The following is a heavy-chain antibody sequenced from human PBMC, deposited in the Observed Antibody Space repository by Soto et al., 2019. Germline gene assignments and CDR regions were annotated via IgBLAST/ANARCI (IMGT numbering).Heavy chain of an antibody. Sequence: QVQLVQSGAEVQKPGSSVKVSCKASGGTFSSYAISWVRQAPGQGLEWMGGIIPIFGTANYAQKFQGRVTMTADESTSTAYMELGSLRSEETAVYYCGGYANYYYGMDVWGQGTTVTVSS. V-gene: IGHV1-69*12. CDR1: GGTFSSYA. D-gene: IGHD5-12*01. CDR2: IIPIFGTA. CDR3: GGYANYYYGMDV. J-gene: IGHJ6*02.